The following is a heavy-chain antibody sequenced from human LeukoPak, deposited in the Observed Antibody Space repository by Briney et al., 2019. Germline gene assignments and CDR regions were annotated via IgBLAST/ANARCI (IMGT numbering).Heavy chain of an antibody. D-gene: IGHD1-26*01. J-gene: IGHJ4*02. Sequence: APVKVSCKVSGYTLTELSMHWVRQTPGKGLEWMGGIHPEDGETIYAQKFRGRVTMTEDTSTDTVYMELSSLRSDDTAVYYCARSSGSYSFDHWGQGTLVTVSS. CDR2: IHPEDGET. CDR3: ARSSGSYSFDH. CDR1: GYTLTELS. V-gene: IGHV1-24*01.